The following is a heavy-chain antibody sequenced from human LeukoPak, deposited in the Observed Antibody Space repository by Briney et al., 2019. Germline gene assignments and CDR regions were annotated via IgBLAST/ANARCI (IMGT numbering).Heavy chain of an antibody. CDR2: MNPNSGNT. CDR3: ARGQSPLWFGELSFDY. J-gene: IGHJ4*02. V-gene: IGHV1-8*01. D-gene: IGHD3-10*01. Sequence: GASVKVSCKASGYTFTSYDINWVRQATGQGLEWMGWMNPNSGNTGYAQKFQGRVTMTRNTSISTAYMELSSLRSEDTAVYYCARGQSPLWFGELSFDYWGQGTLVTVSS. CDR1: GYTFTSYD.